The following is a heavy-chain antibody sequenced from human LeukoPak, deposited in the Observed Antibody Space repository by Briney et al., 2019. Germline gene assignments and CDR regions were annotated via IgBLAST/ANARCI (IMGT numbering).Heavy chain of an antibody. J-gene: IGHJ4*02. Sequence: GRSLRLSCAASGFTFSTYGMHWVRQAPGRGLEWVAVISYDGSNKYYADSAKGQFTISRDNSKNTLYLQMNSLGAEDTAVYYCAKVFFSGSYYAASDYWGQGTLVTVSS. CDR2: ISYDGSNK. V-gene: IGHV3-30*18. D-gene: IGHD1-26*01. CDR3: AKVFFSGSYYAASDY. CDR1: GFTFSTYG.